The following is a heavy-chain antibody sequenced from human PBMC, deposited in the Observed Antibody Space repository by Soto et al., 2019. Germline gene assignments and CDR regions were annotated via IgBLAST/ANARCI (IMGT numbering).Heavy chain of an antibody. J-gene: IGHJ4*02. V-gene: IGHV4-61*01. CDR3: ARYSYGYYYFDY. CDR2: IYYSGST. CDR1: GGSVSSGSYY. D-gene: IGHD5-18*01. Sequence: QVQLQESGPGLVKPSETLSLTCTVSGGSVSSGSYYWSWIRQPPGKGLEWIGYIYYSGSTNYNPSLKSRVTISVDTSKNQCSLKLSSVTAADTAVYYCARYSYGYYYFDYWGQGTLVTVSS.